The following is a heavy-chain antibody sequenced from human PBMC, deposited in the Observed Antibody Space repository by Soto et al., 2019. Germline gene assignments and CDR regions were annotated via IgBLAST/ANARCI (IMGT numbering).Heavy chain of an antibody. J-gene: IGHJ5*02. D-gene: IGHD2-15*01. V-gene: IGHV3-15*01. CDR3: TTDLWRIAVVVGSTGYFNP. Sequence: SCKASGYTFTSYGISWVRQAPGKGLDWVGRIKSKSDGGTTEYAAPVRGRFTISRDDSKNTLYLQMNSLKTEDTAVYYCTTDLWRIAVVVGSTGYFNPWGQGTPVTVSS. CDR1: GYTFTSYG. CDR2: IKSKSDGGTT.